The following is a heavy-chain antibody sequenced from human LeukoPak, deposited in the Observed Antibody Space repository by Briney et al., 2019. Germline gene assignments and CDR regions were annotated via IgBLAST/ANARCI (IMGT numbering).Heavy chain of an antibody. D-gene: IGHD6-13*01. CDR2: IYYSGST. CDR3: ARPAWYYHYYYMDV. V-gene: IGHV4-39*01. J-gene: IGHJ6*03. CDR1: GGSISSSSYY. Sequence: SETLSLTCTVSGGSISSSSYYWGWIRQPPGNGLEWIGSIYYSGSTYYNPSLKSRVTISVDTSKNQFSLKLSSVTAADTAVYYCARPAWYYHYYYMDVWGKGTTVTISS.